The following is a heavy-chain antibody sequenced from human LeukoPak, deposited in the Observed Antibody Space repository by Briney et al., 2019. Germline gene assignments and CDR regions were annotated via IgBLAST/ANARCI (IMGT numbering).Heavy chain of an antibody. J-gene: IGHJ3*02. D-gene: IGHD3-3*01. CDR2: INPNSGGT. CDR3: ARVKPWSGYYIPRSDDAFDI. Sequence: ASVTVSCKASGYTFTDYYMHWVRQAPGQGREGMGWINPNSGGTNYAQKFQGRVTMTRDTSISTAYMELSRLRSDDTAVYYCARVKPWSGYYIPRSDDAFDIWGQGTMVTVSS. V-gene: IGHV1-2*02. CDR1: GYTFTDYY.